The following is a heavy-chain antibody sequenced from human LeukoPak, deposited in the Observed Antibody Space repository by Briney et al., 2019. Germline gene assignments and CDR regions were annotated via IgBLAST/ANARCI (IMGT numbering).Heavy chain of an antibody. CDR2: ISYDGSNK. V-gene: IGHV3-30*18. CDR3: AKDVLILGPYFDY. J-gene: IGHJ4*02. D-gene: IGHD3-9*01. Sequence: PGGSLRLSCAASGFTFSSYGMHWVRQAPGKGLEWVAVISYDGSNKYYADSVKGRFTISRDNSKNTLYLQMNSLRAEDTAVYYCAKDVLILGPYFDYWGQGTLVTVSS. CDR1: GFTFSSYG.